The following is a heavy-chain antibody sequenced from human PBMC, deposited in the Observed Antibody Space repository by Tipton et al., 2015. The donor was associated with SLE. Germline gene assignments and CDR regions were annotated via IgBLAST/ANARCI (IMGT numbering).Heavy chain of an antibody. J-gene: IGHJ2*01. Sequence: TLSLTCTVSGGSISSYYWRWIRQPPGKGLEWIWYIYYSGSTNYNPSIKSRVTISVDTSKNQFSLKLSSVTAADTAVYYCASEGLGYFDLWGRGTLVTVSS. CDR3: ASEGLGYFDL. CDR1: GGSISSYY. CDR2: IYYSGST. V-gene: IGHV4-59*01.